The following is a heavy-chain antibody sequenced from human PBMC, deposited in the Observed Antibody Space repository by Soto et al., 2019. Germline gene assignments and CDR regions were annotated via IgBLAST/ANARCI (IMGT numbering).Heavy chain of an antibody. Sequence: QVQLVESGGGVVQPGRSLRLSCTASGFAFNNYGMHWVRQAPGKGLEWVAIIWSDGSNKYYADSVKGRFTISRDNSKNPPYLQMNSLGAEDTAVYYCARRGSGTYDMDVWGQGTTVTVSS. CDR2: IWSDGSNK. CDR1: GFAFNNYG. D-gene: IGHD3-10*01. V-gene: IGHV3-33*01. CDR3: ARRGSGTYDMDV. J-gene: IGHJ6*02.